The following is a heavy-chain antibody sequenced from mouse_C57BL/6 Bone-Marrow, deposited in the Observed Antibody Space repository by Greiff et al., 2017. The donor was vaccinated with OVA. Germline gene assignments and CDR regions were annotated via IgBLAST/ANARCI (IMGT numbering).Heavy chain of an antibody. D-gene: IGHD3-2*02. Sequence: QVQLQQPGAELVRPGTSVKLSCKASGYTFTSYWMHWVKQRPGQGLEWIGVIDPSDSYTNYNQKFKGKATLTVDTSSSTAYMQLSSLTSEDSAVYYGAGSGLYYAMDYWGQGTSVTVSS. CDR1: GYTFTSYW. J-gene: IGHJ4*01. CDR2: IDPSDSYT. V-gene: IGHV1-59*01. CDR3: AGSGLYYAMDY.